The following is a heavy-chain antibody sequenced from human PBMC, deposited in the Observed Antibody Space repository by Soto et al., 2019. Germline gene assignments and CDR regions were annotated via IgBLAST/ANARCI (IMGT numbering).Heavy chain of an antibody. J-gene: IGHJ4*02. V-gene: IGHV1-3*01. Sequence: ASVKVSCKASGYTFTSYAMHWVRQAPGQRLEWMGWINAGNGNTKYSQKFQGRVTITRDTSASTAYMELSSLRSEDTAVYYCARGRPGNWNWSQWGQGTLVTVSS. D-gene: IGHD1-7*01. CDR1: GYTFTSYA. CDR2: INAGNGNT. CDR3: ARGRPGNWNWSQ.